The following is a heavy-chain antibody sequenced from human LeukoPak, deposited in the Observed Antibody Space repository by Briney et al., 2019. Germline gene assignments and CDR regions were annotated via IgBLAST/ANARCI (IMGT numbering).Heavy chain of an antibody. CDR1: GGSFSGFY. V-gene: IGHV4-34*01. CDR3: ARGGGPCSDGECPPWFDP. CDR2: MNHSGRS. D-gene: IGHD2-8*01. J-gene: IGHJ5*02. Sequence: SETLSLTCAVYGGSFSGFYWNWLRQPPGKGLEWIGEMNHSGRSNYNPSLKSRVTISVDTSKKQFSLKLNSVTAADTAVYYCARGGGPCSDGECPPWFDPWGQGILVTVSS.